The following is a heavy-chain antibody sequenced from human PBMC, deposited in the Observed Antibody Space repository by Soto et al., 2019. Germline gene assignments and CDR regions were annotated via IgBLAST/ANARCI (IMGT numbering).Heavy chain of an antibody. D-gene: IGHD6-13*01. CDR2: ISYDGSNK. CDR3: AKDQSSLWENFDS. CDR1: GFTFRSYG. J-gene: IGHJ4*02. V-gene: IGHV3-30*18. Sequence: QVQLVESGGGVVQPGRSLRLSCAASGFTFRSYGMHWVRQAPGKGLEWLAVISYDGSNKYYADSVKGRFTISRDNSKNALYLKRNSLRAEDTAVYYCAKDQSSLWENFDSWGQGTLVTVSS.